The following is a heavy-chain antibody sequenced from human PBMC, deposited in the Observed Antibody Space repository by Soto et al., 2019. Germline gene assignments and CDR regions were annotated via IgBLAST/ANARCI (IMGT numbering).Heavy chain of an antibody. J-gene: IGHJ5*02. D-gene: IGHD3-9*01. Sequence: SETLSLTCSASGGYINSSSHFWGWVRQPPGKGLEWIGTIYFTGNTYYTPSLKTLLTMSIDTSKNEFSLRLNSVTAADTAVYYCAGQTFTIAPASYGRSNWFDPWGPGTLVTVSS. CDR3: AGQTFTIAPASYGRSNWFDP. V-gene: IGHV4-39*01. CDR2: IYFTGNT. CDR1: GGYINSSSHF.